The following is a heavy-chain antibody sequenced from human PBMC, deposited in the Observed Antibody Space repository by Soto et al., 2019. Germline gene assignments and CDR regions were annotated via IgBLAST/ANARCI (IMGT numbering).Heavy chain of an antibody. Sequence: SLRLSCVASGFTFDDYAMHWVRQVPGKGLEWVSGINWNSGSIGYGDSVKGRFAISRDNAKNSLHLQMNSLSAEDTAFYYCVKDESINWYSGHFRHWGQGTLVTVSS. CDR1: GFTFDDYA. CDR2: INWNSGSI. CDR3: VKDESINWYSGHFRH. J-gene: IGHJ1*01. D-gene: IGHD6-13*01. V-gene: IGHV3-9*01.